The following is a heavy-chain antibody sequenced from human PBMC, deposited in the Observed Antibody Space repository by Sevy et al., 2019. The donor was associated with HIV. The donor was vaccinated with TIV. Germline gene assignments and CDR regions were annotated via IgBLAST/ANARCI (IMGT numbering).Heavy chain of an antibody. CDR2: TRNKANGYTT. J-gene: IGHJ4*02. D-gene: IGHD6-13*01. CDR3: ATHAGIAAAGRVFDY. CDR1: GFTFSDHY. Sequence: GGSLRLSCVASGFTFSDHYMEWVRQAPGKGLEWVGRTRNKANGYTTEYAASVKGRFTIARDEYKNSLYGHMNSLKAADTAVYYCATHAGIAAAGRVFDYWGQGTLVTVSS. V-gene: IGHV3-72*01.